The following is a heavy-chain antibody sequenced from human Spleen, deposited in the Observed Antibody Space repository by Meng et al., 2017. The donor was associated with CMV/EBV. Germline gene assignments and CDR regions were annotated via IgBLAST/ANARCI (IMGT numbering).Heavy chain of an antibody. CDR3: ARTPFDSGGYGFFDY. CDR2: IKQDGSEK. CDR1: GFTFSSYW. D-gene: IGHD3-22*01. V-gene: IGHV3-7*03. J-gene: IGHJ4*02. Sequence: GGSLRLSCAASGFTFSSYWMSWVRQAPGKGLEWVANIKQDGSEKYYVDSVKGRFIISRDNSKNTLFLQMNSLRAEDTAIYYCARTPFDSGGYGFFDYWGQGTLVTVSS.